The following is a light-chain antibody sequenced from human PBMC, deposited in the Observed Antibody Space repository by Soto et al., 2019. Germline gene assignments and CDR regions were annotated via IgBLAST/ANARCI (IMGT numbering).Light chain of an antibody. V-gene: IGKV3-20*01. J-gene: IGKJ2*01. CDR3: QQDGSSPYT. Sequence: EIVLTQSPGTLSLYPGERATLSCRASQSVNRRYLAWSQQKPGQAPRLLIYGASSRATGIPDRVSGTGSGTDFSLIINRLEPEYFAVDYCQQDGSSPYTFGLGTKLEIK. CDR2: GAS. CDR1: QSVNRRY.